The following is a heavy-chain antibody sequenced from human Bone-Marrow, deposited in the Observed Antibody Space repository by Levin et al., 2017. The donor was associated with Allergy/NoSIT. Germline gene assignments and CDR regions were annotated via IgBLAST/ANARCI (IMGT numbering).Heavy chain of an antibody. V-gene: IGHV4-39*01. CDR3: GRGPYSSLGEA. D-gene: IGHD2-21*01. Sequence: SETLSLTCIVSGGSISSRGFYWGWIRQPPGKRLEWIGSVYHSGSTSYNPSLKSRLTISLDTSRNQFSLNLNSVTAADTAVYYCGRGPYSSLGEAWGHGTLVTVSS. J-gene: IGHJ5*01. CDR1: GGSISSRGFY. CDR2: VYHSGST.